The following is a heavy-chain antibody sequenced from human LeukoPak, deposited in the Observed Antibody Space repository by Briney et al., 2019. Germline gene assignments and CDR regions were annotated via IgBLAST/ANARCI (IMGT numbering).Heavy chain of an antibody. V-gene: IGHV3-23*01. CDR3: AKAGYGSGSYYTKNFDY. D-gene: IGHD3-10*01. J-gene: IGHJ4*02. CDR2: VNGGGGPA. CDR1: GFTFSSYA. Sequence: GGSLRLSCAASGFTFSSYAMSWVRQAPGKGLEWVSAVNGGGGPAYYADSVKGRFTISRDNSKNTLYLEMNSLSAEDTAVYYCAKAGYGSGSYYTKNFDYWGQGTLVTVSS.